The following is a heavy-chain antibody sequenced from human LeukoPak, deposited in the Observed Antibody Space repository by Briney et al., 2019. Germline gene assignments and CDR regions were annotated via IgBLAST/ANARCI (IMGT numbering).Heavy chain of an antibody. CDR2: IYYSGST. CDR3: AREGTAGYSSGWYVAY. CDR1: GGSISSSSYY. D-gene: IGHD6-19*01. V-gene: IGHV4-39*07. Sequence: SETLSLTCTVSGGSISSSSYYWGWIRQPPGKGLGWIGSIYYSGSTYYNPSLKSRVTISVDTSKNQFSLKLSSVTAADTAVYYCAREGTAGYSSGWYVAYWGQGTLVTVSS. J-gene: IGHJ4*02.